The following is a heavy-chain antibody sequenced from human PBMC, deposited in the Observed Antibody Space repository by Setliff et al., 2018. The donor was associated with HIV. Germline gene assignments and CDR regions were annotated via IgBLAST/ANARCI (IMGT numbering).Heavy chain of an antibody. CDR1: GFSVTDNY. J-gene: IGHJ4*02. V-gene: IGHV3-53*01. CDR2: MYKGGET. D-gene: IGHD1-26*01. CDR3: ARDQRWEFPHYFDY. Sequence: PGGSLRLSCEASGFSVTDNYMGWVRQAPGKGLEWVALMYKGGETYYADFVKGRFTISRDNSNNMLFLQMNSLRTEDTAVYYCARDQRWEFPHYFDYWGQGALVTVSS.